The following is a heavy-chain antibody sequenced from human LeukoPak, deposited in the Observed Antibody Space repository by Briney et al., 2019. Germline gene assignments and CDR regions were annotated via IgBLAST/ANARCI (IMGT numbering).Heavy chain of an antibody. D-gene: IGHD3-22*01. Sequence: PSETLSLTCAVYGGSFSGYYWSWIRQPPGKGLEWIGEINHSGSTNYNPSLKSRVSISVDTSKNQFSLNLSSVTAADTAVYYCARDTYYYDSSGYYDWYFDLWGRGTLVTVSS. CDR3: ARDTYYYDSSGYYDWYFDL. J-gene: IGHJ2*01. CDR1: GGSFSGYY. V-gene: IGHV4-34*01. CDR2: INHSGST.